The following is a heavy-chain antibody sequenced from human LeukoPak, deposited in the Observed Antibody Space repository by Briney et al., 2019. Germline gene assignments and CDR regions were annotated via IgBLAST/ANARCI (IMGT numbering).Heavy chain of an antibody. Sequence: PSETLSLTCTVSGVSISSSSYYWGWIRQPPGKGLERIGSIYYSGSTYYNPSLKSRVTISVDTSKNQFSLKLSSVTAADTAVYYCARETYLGYSYGGLNYYYGMDVWGQGTTVTVSS. V-gene: IGHV4-39*07. CDR3: ARETYLGYSYGGLNYYYGMDV. CDR1: GVSISSSSYY. J-gene: IGHJ6*02. D-gene: IGHD5-18*01. CDR2: IYYSGST.